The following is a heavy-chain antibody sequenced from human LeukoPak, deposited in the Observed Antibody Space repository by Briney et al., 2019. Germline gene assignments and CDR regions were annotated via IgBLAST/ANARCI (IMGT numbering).Heavy chain of an antibody. Sequence: GGSLRLSCAASGFTFSSNWMSWVRQAPGKGLEWVAKIKKDGSEKYYVDSVKGRFTISRDNAKNSLYLQMNSLRAENTAVYYCARDLPWYSSSEYYFDYWGQGTLVTVS. CDR1: GFTFSSNW. D-gene: IGHD6-13*01. CDR2: IKKDGSEK. CDR3: ARDLPWYSSSEYYFDY. V-gene: IGHV3-7*01. J-gene: IGHJ4*02.